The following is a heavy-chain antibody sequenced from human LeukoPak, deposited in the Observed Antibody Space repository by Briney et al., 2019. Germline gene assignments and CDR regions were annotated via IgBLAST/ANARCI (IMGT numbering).Heavy chain of an antibody. J-gene: IGHJ4*02. Sequence: ASVKVSCKASGYTFTGYYMHWVRQAPGQGLEWMGWTNPNSGGTNYAQKFQGRVTMTRDTSISTAYMELSRLRSDDTAVYYCARVNLPYSSGWYGGGEFDYWGQGTLVTVSS. CDR2: TNPNSGGT. CDR1: GYTFTGYY. V-gene: IGHV1-2*02. CDR3: ARVNLPYSSGWYGGGEFDY. D-gene: IGHD6-19*01.